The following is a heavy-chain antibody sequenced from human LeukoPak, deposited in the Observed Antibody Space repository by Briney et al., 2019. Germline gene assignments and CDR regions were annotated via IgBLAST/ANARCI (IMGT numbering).Heavy chain of an antibody. CDR3: VRGYSFGPYGMDV. CDR2: ISDSGGST. D-gene: IGHD2-15*01. Sequence: GGSLRLSCAASGFPFSSYAMHWVRQAPGEGLEYVSAISDSGGSTYYADSVKGRFTISRDNSKNTLYLQMSSLRAEDTAVYFCVRGYSFGPYGMDVWGQGTTVTVSS. V-gene: IGHV3-64D*09. J-gene: IGHJ6*02. CDR1: GFPFSSYA.